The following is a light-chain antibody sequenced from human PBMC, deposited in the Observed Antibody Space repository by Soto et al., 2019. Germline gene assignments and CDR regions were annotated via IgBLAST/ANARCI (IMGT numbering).Light chain of an antibody. CDR2: RNN. CDR1: SSNIGSNY. Sequence: QSVLTQPPSASGTPGQRVTISCSGSSSNIGSNYVYWYQQLPGTAPKLLIYRNNQRPSGVPDRFSGSKSGTSASLAISGLRSEDAAEYYCAAWDDSLSGRVFGGGTKVTVL. CDR3: AAWDDSLSGRV. J-gene: IGLJ3*02. V-gene: IGLV1-47*01.